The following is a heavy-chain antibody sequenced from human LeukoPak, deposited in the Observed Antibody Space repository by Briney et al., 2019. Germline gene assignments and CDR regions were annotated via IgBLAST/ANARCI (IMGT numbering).Heavy chain of an antibody. CDR1: GFTFSSYG. V-gene: IGHV3-23*01. J-gene: IGHJ4*02. D-gene: IGHD2-2*01. Sequence: GGSLRLSCAASGFTFSSYGMHWVRQAPGKGLEWVSAISGSGGSTYYADSVKGRFTISRDNSKNTLYLQMNSLRAEDTAVYYCAKEGQYQLLYFDYWGQGTLVTVSS. CDR3: AKEGQYQLLYFDY. CDR2: ISGSGGST.